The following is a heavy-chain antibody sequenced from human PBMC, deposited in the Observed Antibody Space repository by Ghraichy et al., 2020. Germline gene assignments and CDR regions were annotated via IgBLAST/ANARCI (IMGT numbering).Heavy chain of an antibody. Sequence: SETLSLTCTVSGGSISSYYWSWIRQPAGKGLEWIGRIYTSGSTNYNPSLKSRVTMSVDTSKNQFSLKLSSVTAADTAVYYCARDRPYYYDSSGYYYGGVAFDYWGQGTLVTVSS. V-gene: IGHV4-4*07. D-gene: IGHD3-22*01. J-gene: IGHJ4*02. CDR2: IYTSGST. CDR3: ARDRPYYYDSSGYYYGGVAFDY. CDR1: GGSISSYY.